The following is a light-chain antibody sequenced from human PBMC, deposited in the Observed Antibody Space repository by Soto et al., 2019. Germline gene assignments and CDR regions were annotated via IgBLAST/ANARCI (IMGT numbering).Light chain of an antibody. V-gene: IGLV2-8*01. J-gene: IGLJ1*01. CDR1: SSDVGGCNF. Sequence: QSVLTQPPSASGSPGQSVAISCTGTSSDVGGCNFGSWYQQHPGKAPKLMVYEVNKRPSGVPDRFSGSKSGNTASLTVSGLQAEDEAHYYCSSYAGSSNVFGTGTKVTVL. CDR3: SSYAGSSNV. CDR2: EVN.